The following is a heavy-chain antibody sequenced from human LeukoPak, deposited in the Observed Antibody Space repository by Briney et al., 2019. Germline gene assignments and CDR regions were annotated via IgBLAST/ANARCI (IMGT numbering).Heavy chain of an antibody. J-gene: IGHJ4*02. Sequence: SETLSLTCTVSGGSISSYYWSWIRQPAGKGLEWIGRIYASGSTNYNPSLKSRVTMSVDTSKNQFSLKLRSVTAADTAVYYCARDLDSSGWCNFDYWGQGTLVNVSS. D-gene: IGHD6-19*01. V-gene: IGHV4-4*07. CDR2: IYASGST. CDR3: ARDLDSSGWCNFDY. CDR1: GGSISSYY.